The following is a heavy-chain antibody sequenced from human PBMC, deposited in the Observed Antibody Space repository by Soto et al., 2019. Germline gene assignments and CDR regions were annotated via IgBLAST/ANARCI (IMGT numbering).Heavy chain of an antibody. CDR3: ARRGEGYSYGYYDY. CDR2: IYYSGST. CDR1: GGSISSGGYS. J-gene: IGHJ4*02. D-gene: IGHD5-18*01. Sequence: PSETLSLTCAVSGGSISSGGYSWSWIRQHPGKGLEWIGYIYYSGSTYYNPSLKSRVTISVDTSKNQFSLKLSSVTAADTAVYYCARRGEGYSYGYYDYWGQGTLVTVSS. V-gene: IGHV4-31*11.